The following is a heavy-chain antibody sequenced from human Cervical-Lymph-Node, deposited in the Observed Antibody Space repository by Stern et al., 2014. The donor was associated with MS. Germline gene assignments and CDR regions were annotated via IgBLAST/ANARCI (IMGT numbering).Heavy chain of an antibody. J-gene: IGHJ4*02. Sequence: QLQLQESGPGLVKPSQTLSLTCAVSGGSISSAEYYWSWIRQSPGKGLEWIGYIHKSGTPYYNPSLKSRVTISVDTSKNQFSLKLRSVTAADTAVYYCSRDADGYSLVFGYWGRGTLVTVSS. CDR2: IHKSGTP. V-gene: IGHV4-30-4*01. CDR3: SRDADGYSLVFGY. CDR1: GGSISSAEYY. D-gene: IGHD5-24*01.